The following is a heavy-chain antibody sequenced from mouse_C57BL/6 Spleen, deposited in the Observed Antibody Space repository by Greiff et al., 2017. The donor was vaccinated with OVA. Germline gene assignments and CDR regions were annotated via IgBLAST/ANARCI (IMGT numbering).Heavy chain of an antibody. CDR3: ARILYDGYYGYFDY. CDR1: GFSLSTFGMG. CDR2: IWWDDDK. Sequence: QVTLKVSGPGILQPSQTLSLTCSFSGFSLSTFGMGVGWIRQPSGKGLEWLAHIWWDDDKYYNPALKSRLTISKATAKNKLFLKIANVDTADTATDYCARILYDGYYGYFDYWGQGTTLTVSS. D-gene: IGHD2-3*01. V-gene: IGHV8-8*01. J-gene: IGHJ2*01.